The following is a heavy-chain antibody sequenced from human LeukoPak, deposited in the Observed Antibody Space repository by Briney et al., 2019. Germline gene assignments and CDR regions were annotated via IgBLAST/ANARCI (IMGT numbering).Heavy chain of an antibody. Sequence: PSETLSLTCSVSGDSIRSSYWSWIRQPPGKGLEWINYIYYTGNTDYNPSLKSRVTISVDTSKNQFSLKVYSVTAADTAVYFCARWVRGTNFFDYWGQGTLVTVSS. J-gene: IGHJ4*02. CDR2: IYYTGNT. V-gene: IGHV4-59*01. CDR3: ARWVRGTNFFDY. CDR1: GDSIRSSY. D-gene: IGHD1-1*01.